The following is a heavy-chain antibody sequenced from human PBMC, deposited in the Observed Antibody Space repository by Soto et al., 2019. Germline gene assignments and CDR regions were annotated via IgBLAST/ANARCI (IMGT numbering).Heavy chain of an antibody. Sequence: QVQLQESGPGLVKPSETLSLTCTVSGGSISSYYWSWIRQPPGKGLEWIGYIYYSGSTNYNPSLKSRVTISVDTSKNPFSLKLSSVTAADTAVYYCARGVPEGDCSGGSCYLNWFDPWGQGTLVTVSS. CDR3: ARGVPEGDCSGGSCYLNWFDP. J-gene: IGHJ5*02. V-gene: IGHV4-59*01. D-gene: IGHD2-15*01. CDR2: IYYSGST. CDR1: GGSISSYY.